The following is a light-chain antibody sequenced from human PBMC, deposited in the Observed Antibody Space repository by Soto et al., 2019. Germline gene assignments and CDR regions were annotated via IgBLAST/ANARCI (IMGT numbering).Light chain of an antibody. J-gene: IGKJ4*01. V-gene: IGKV1-8*01. Sequence: AIRMTQSPSSLSASTEGIVTMACRARQGISSYLSWYQQTPGKAPKLLIYAASTLQSGVPSRFSGSGSGTDFTLTISCLQSEDFATYYCQQYDNLPLTFGGGTKADIK. CDR1: QGISSY. CDR3: QQYDNLPLT. CDR2: AAS.